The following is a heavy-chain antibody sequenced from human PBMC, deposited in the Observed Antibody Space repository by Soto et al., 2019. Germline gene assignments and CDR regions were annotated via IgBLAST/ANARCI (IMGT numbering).Heavy chain of an antibody. D-gene: IGHD2-2*01. CDR3: ARDREVVPGGMATGGFDY. V-gene: IGHV3-48*01. Sequence: GGSLRLSCAASGFTFSSYSMNWVRQAPGKGLEWVSYISSSSSTVYYADSVKGRFTISRDNAKNSLYLQMNSLGAEDAAGYYCARDREVVPGGMATGGFDYWGQGTLVTVSS. CDR2: ISSSSSTV. CDR1: GFTFSSYS. J-gene: IGHJ4*02.